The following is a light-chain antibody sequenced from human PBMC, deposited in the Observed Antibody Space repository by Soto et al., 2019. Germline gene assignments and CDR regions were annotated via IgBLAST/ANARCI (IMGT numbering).Light chain of an antibody. Sequence: EIVMTQSPATLSVSPGERATLSCRASQSVSSDLAWYHQKPGQAPRLLIYSASTRATGIPARFSGSGSGTEFTLTINSLQSEDFAVYYCHQYNNWPRTCGQGTKVEIK. CDR1: QSVSSD. CDR2: SAS. J-gene: IGKJ1*01. CDR3: HQYNNWPRT. V-gene: IGKV3-15*01.